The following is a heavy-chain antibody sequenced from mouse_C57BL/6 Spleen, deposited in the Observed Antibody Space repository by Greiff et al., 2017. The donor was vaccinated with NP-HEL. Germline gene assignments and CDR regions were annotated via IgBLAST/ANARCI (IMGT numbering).Heavy chain of an antibody. CDR3: ARPSTVVGYYFDY. CDR1: GFNIKNTY. Sequence: VQLQQSVAELVRPGASVKLSCTASGFNIKNTYMHWVKQRPEQGLEWIGRIDPANGNTKYAPKFQCKATITADPSSNTAYLQLSSLTSEDTASYNGARPSTVVGYYFDYWGQGTTLTVSS. D-gene: IGHD1-1*01. CDR2: IDPANGNT. V-gene: IGHV14-3*01. J-gene: IGHJ2*01.